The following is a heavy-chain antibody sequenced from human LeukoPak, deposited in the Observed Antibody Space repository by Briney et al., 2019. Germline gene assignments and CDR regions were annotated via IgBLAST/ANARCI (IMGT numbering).Heavy chain of an antibody. CDR3: AKNLDYHYYYGMDV. CDR2: ISWNSGSI. J-gene: IGHJ6*02. Sequence: GGSLRLSCAASGFTFDDYAMHWVRRAPGKGLEWVSGISWNSGSIGYADSVKGRFTISRDNAKNSLYLQMNSLRAEDTALYYCAKNLDYHYYYGMDVWGQGTTVTVSS. CDR1: GFTFDDYA. V-gene: IGHV3-9*01.